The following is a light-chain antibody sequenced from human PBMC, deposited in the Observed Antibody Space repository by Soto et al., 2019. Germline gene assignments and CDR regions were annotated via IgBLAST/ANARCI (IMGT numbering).Light chain of an antibody. V-gene: IGLV1-44*01. CDR2: ASK. CDR3: AAGDDSRNGVA. J-gene: IGLJ2*01. Sequence: QSVLTQPPSASGTPGQRVTISCSGSSSNIGSNTINWYQQLPGTAPKLLIYASKQRPSGVPDRFSGSKSGTSASLAISGLTSEDEDDYYCAAGDDSRNGVALGGGTKVTVL. CDR1: SSNIGSNT.